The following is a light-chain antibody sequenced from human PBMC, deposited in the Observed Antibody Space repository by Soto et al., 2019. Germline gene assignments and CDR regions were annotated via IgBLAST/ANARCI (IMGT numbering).Light chain of an antibody. CDR1: QNINRF. CDR2: AAS. CDR3: QQTYTSPWT. J-gene: IGKJ1*01. Sequence: DIQMTQSPSSLSASVGDRVTITCRASQNINRFVNWYLQKPGKAPELLIYAASSLHSGVPSRFSGCGSGTDFTLTFSSLQPEDFATYYCQQTYTSPWTFGQGTKVEIK. V-gene: IGKV1-39*01.